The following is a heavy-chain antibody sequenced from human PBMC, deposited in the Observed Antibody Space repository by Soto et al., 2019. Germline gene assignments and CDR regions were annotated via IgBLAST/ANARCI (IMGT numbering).Heavy chain of an antibody. Sequence: EVQLVESGGGLVHPGGSLRLSCADSGFSFSTFWMTWVRQAPGKGLEWVAIIGQDGSDELYVDSVKGRFTISRDNAKNALYLQMNSLSVEDSAVYYCTGGSGWLQTDWGQGTLVTVSS. J-gene: IGHJ4*02. CDR2: IGQDGSDE. CDR3: TGGSGWLQTD. V-gene: IGHV3-7*04. CDR1: GFSFSTFW. D-gene: IGHD6-19*01.